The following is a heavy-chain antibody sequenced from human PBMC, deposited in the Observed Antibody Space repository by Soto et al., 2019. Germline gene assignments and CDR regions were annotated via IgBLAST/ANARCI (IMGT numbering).Heavy chain of an antibody. D-gene: IGHD2-2*01. CDR2: IYYSGST. CDR3: ARITTLGYCSSTSCPSYYYYYMDV. V-gene: IGHV4-31*03. J-gene: IGHJ6*03. CDR1: GGSISSGGYY. Sequence: SETLSLTCTVSGGSISSGGYYWSWIRQHPGKGLEWIGYIYYSGSTYYNPSLKSRVTISVDTSKNQFSLKLSSVTAADTAVYYCARITTLGYCSSTSCPSYYYYYMDVWGEGTTVTVSS.